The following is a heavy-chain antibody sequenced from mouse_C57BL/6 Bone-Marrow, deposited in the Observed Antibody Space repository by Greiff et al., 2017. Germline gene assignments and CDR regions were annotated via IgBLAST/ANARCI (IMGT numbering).Heavy chain of an antibody. CDR2: IYPRSGNT. D-gene: IGHD1-1*01. V-gene: IGHV1-81*01. CDR1: GYTFTSYG. CDR3: ARWDYGSSPAWFAY. J-gene: IGHJ3*01. Sequence: VQLQQSGAELARPGASVKLSCKASGYTFTSYGISWVEQRTGQGLEWIGEIYPRSGNTYYNEKFKGKATLTADKSSSTAYMELRSLTSEDSAVYFCARWDYGSSPAWFAYWGQGTLVTVSA.